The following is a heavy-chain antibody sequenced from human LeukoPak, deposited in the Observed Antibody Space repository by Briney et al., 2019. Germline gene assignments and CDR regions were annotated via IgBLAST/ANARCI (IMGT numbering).Heavy chain of an antibody. J-gene: IGHJ4*02. CDR3: ARSSIVVVPAYFDY. CDR2: MYYSGST. CDR1: GGSISSSSYH. Sequence: SETLSLTCAVSGGSISSSSYHWGWIRQPPGKGLEWIGSMYYSGSTYYNPSLKSRVTVSVDTSKNQFSLNLTSVTATDTAVYYCARSSIVVVPAYFDYWGQGTLVTVSS. D-gene: IGHD2-2*01. V-gene: IGHV4-39*01.